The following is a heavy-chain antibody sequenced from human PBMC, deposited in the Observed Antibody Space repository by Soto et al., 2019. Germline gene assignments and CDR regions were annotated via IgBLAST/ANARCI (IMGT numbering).Heavy chain of an antibody. V-gene: IGHV3-33*01. CDR3: ARDGEVEEAGYNYYYMDV. CDR2: IWYDGSNK. CDR1: GFTFSSYG. J-gene: IGHJ6*03. D-gene: IGHD5-12*01. Sequence: GGSLRLSCAASGFTFSSYGMHWVRQAPGKGLEWVAVIWYDGSNKYYADSVKGRFTISRDNSKNTLYLQMNSLRAEDTAVYYCARDGEVEEAGYNYYYMDVWGKGTTVTVSS.